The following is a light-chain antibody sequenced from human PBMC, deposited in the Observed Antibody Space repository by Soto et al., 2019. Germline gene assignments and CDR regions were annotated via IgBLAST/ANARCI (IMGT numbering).Light chain of an antibody. CDR1: QSILYSSNNKYY. Sequence: DIVLTQSPDSLAVSLGERATINCKSSQSILYSSNNKYYLAWYQQKPGQPPKLLIYWASIRESGVPDRFSGSGSGTDFTLTITSLQAEDVAVYYCQQYYSSPRTFGQGTKVEIK. CDR3: QQYYSSPRT. V-gene: IGKV4-1*01. J-gene: IGKJ1*01. CDR2: WAS.